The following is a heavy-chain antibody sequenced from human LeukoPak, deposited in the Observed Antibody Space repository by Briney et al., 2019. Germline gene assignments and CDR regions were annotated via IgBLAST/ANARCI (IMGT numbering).Heavy chain of an antibody. D-gene: IGHD1-26*01. CDR3: ARPVGSPYYFDY. CDR1: EYDFRTYW. Sequence: GESLKFSWQGFEYDFRTYWIAWVRHMPGKGLEWMGIIYPGDSNTRYSPSFQGQVTISVDKSISTTYLQWSSLRASDSAMYYCARPVGSPYYFDYWGQGTLVTVSS. CDR2: IYPGDSNT. V-gene: IGHV5-51*01. J-gene: IGHJ4*02.